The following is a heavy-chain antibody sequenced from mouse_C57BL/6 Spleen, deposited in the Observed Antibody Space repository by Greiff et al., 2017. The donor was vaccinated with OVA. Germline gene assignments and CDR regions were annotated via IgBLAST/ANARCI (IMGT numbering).Heavy chain of an antibody. CDR2: IDPSDSYT. Sequence: VQLQQPGAELVMPGASVKLSCKASGYTFTSYWMHWVKQRPGQGLEWIGEIDPSDSYTNYNQKFKGKSTLTVDKSSSTAYMQLSSLTSEDSAVYYCARGISTMITTAFAYWGQGTLVTVSA. V-gene: IGHV1-69*01. D-gene: IGHD2-4*01. CDR3: ARGISTMITTAFAY. CDR1: GYTFTSYW. J-gene: IGHJ3*01.